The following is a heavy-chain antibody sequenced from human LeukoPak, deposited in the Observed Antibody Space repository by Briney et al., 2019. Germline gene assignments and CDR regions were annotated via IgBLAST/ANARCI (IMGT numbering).Heavy chain of an antibody. Sequence: PGGSLRLSCAASGFTFSSYAMSWVRQAPGKGLEWVSAISGSGTSTYYADSVKGRFTISRDNSKNTLYLQVNSLRAEDTAIYYCAKDNNPDGSSGWPIDYWGQGTLVTVSS. D-gene: IGHD6-19*01. J-gene: IGHJ4*02. CDR3: AKDNNPDGSSGWPIDY. V-gene: IGHV3-23*01. CDR2: ISGSGTST. CDR1: GFTFSSYA.